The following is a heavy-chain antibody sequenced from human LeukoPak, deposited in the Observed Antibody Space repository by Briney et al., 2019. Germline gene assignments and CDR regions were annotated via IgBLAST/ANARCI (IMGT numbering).Heavy chain of an antibody. D-gene: IGHD3-22*01. V-gene: IGHV4-4*07. J-gene: IGHJ3*02. CDR1: GGSISSYY. CDR2: IYTSGST. Sequence: SETLSLTCTVSGGSISSYYWSWIRQPAGKGLGLSGRIYTSGSTNYNPSLKSRVTMSVDTSKNQFSLKLSSVTAADTAVYYCARSPYYYDSSGLRNAFDIWGQGTMVTVSS. CDR3: ARSPYYYDSSGLRNAFDI.